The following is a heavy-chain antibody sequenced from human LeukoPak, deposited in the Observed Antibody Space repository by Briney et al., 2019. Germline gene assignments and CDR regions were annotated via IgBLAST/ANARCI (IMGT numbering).Heavy chain of an antibody. J-gene: IGHJ4*02. CDR2: MNPNSGNT. Sequence: ASVKVSCKASGGTFSSYAINWVRQATGQGLEWMGWMNPNSGNTGYAQKFQGRVTITRNTSISTAYMELSSLRSEDTAVYYCARVYYDFWSGYSFDYWGQGTLVTVSS. D-gene: IGHD3-3*01. CDR1: GGTFSSYA. V-gene: IGHV1-8*03. CDR3: ARVYYDFWSGYSFDY.